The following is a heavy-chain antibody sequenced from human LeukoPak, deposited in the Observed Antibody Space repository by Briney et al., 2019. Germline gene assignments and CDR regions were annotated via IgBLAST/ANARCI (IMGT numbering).Heavy chain of an antibody. J-gene: IGHJ4*02. CDR2: ISGGGGST. Sequence: GGSLRLSCAASGFTFSSYAMSWVRQAPGKGLEWVSAISGGGGSTYYADSVKGRFTISRDNSKNTLYLQMNSLRAEDTAVYYCAKDSPLGYYDSSGYLDYWGQGTLVTVSS. D-gene: IGHD3-22*01. V-gene: IGHV3-23*01. CDR1: GFTFSSYA. CDR3: AKDSPLGYYDSSGYLDY.